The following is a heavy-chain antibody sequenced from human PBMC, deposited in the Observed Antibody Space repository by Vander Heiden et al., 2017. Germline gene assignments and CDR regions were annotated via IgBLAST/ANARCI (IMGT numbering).Heavy chain of an antibody. Sequence: EVQLVDSGGGLVKPGGSLRLSCAASGFTFSTYSLMWVRQAPGKGLEWVSSISGSSVYIFYTDSVMGRFTISRDNAENSLSLQMNSLRDDDTAVYYCARRALDCRSGTTNCFYFDLWGRGTLVTVSS. D-gene: IGHD3-3*01. CDR3: ARRALDCRSGTTNCFYFDL. J-gene: IGHJ4*02. CDR2: ISGSSVYI. CDR1: GFTFSTYS. V-gene: IGHV3-21*02.